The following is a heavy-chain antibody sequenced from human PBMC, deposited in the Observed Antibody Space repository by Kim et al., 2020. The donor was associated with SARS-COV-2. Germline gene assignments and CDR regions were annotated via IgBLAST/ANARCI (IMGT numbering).Heavy chain of an antibody. J-gene: IGHJ5*02. V-gene: IGHV1-69*13. CDR2: IIPLYDTT. CDR3: AIQRDGYNYAIDP. CDR1: GGTFSSFV. D-gene: IGHD5-12*01. Sequence: SVKVSCKASGGTFSSFVFSWVRQAPGQGLEWMGGIIPLYDTTIYAQTFKGRVTITADESTSTAYMELSSLRSEDTAVYYCAIQRDGYNYAIDPWGQGTVVTVSP.